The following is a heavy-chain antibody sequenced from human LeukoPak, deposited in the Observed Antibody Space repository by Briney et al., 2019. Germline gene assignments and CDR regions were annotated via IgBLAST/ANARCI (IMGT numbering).Heavy chain of an antibody. CDR3: ARDRGVDIVVVPPHFDY. J-gene: IGHJ4*02. CDR1: GFTFDDYA. V-gene: IGHV3-21*01. CDR2: ISSSSSYI. D-gene: IGHD2-21*01. Sequence: PGRSLRLSCAASGFTFDDYAMHWVRQAPGKGLEWVSSISSSSSYIYYADSVKGRFTISRDNAKNSLYLQMNSLRAEDTAVYYCARDRGVDIVVVPPHFDYWGQGTLVTVSS.